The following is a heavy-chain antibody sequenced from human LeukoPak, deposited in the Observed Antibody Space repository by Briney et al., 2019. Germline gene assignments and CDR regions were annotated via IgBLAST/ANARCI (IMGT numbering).Heavy chain of an antibody. CDR3: AKELYDYGDYDPYYYYYMDV. V-gene: IGHV3-48*01. CDR2: IGTSTTTI. D-gene: IGHD4-17*01. CDR1: GFTFSSYT. J-gene: IGHJ6*03. Sequence: AGGSLRLSCAASGFTFSSYTMNWVRQPPGKGLEWVSNIGTSTTTIYYADSVKGRFTISRDNSKNTLYLQMNSLRAEDTAVYYCAKELYDYGDYDPYYYYYMDVWGKGTTVTVSS.